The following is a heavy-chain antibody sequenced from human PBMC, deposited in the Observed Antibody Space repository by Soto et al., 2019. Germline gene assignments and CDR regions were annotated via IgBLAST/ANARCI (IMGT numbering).Heavy chain of an antibody. CDR2: ISYSGSNK. Sequence: QVQLVESGGGVVQPGRSLRLSCATFGFTFSSYAMLWVRQAPGKGLEWVAVISYSGSNKADVDSVKGRFTISRDNSKNTLYQQMNSLRAEDTAVYYCVRGDRKDIAVVVVARPGEDGMDVWGHGTTVTVSS. CDR3: VRGDRKDIAVVVVARPGEDGMDV. CDR1: GFTFSSYA. D-gene: IGHD2-15*01. V-gene: IGHV3-30-3*01. J-gene: IGHJ6*02.